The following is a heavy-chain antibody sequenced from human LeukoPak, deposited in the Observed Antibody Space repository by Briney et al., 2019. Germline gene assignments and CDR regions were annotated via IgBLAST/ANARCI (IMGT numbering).Heavy chain of an antibody. J-gene: IGHJ4*02. V-gene: IGHV4-30-2*01. D-gene: IGHD6-13*01. CDR3: ASSSWYFSSLNY. CDR2: IYHSGST. CDR1: GGSFSGYY. Sequence: PSETLSLTCAVYGGSFSGYYWSWIRQPPGKGLEWIGYIYHSGSTYYNPSLKSRVTISVDRSKNQFSLKLSSVTAADTAVYYCASSSWYFSSLNYWGQGTLVTVSS.